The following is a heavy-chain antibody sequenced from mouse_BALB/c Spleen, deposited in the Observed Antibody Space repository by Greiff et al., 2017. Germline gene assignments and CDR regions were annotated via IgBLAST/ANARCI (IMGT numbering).Heavy chain of an antibody. CDR1: GYTFTSYW. J-gene: IGHJ2*01. CDR3: ARVGGTYYFDY. Sequence: VQLVESGAELAKPGASVKMSCKASGYTFTSYWMHWVKQRPGQGLEWIGYINPSTGYTEYNQKFKDKATLTADKSSSTAYMQLSSLTSEDSAVYYCARVGGTYYFDYWGQGTTLTVSS. V-gene: IGHV1-7*01. CDR2: INPSTGYT. D-gene: IGHD5-1*01.